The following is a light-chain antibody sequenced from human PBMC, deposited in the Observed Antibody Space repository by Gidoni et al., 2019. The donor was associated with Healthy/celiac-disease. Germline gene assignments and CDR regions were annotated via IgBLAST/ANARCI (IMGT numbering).Light chain of an antibody. CDR1: QGISSY. J-gene: IGKJ3*01. CDR3: QQLNSYPPFT. V-gene: IGKV1-9*01. Sequence: DIQLTQSPSFLSASVGDRVTIPCRASQGISSYLAWYQQKPGKAPKLLIYATSTLQSGVPSRFSGSGSGTEFTLTISSLQPEDFATYYCQQLNSYPPFTFGPXTKVDIK. CDR2: ATS.